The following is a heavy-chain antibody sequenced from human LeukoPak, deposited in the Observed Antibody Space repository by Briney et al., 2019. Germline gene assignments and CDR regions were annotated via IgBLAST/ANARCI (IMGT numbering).Heavy chain of an antibody. J-gene: IGHJ4*02. CDR1: GFTFSNYA. D-gene: IGHD6-19*01. CDR2: ISGTGANT. CDR3: AIAKGPVDIVVAATGVFGY. V-gene: IGHV3-23*01. Sequence: GGSLRLSCAASGFTFSNYAVAWVRQAPGKGLEWVSGISGTGANTYYPDSVKGRFTISRDNSKNTLFLQMNGLRADDTAVYYCAIAKGPVDIVVAATGVFGYWGQGTLVTVSS.